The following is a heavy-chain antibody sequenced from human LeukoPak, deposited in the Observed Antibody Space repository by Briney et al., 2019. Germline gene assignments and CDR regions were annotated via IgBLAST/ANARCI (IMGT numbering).Heavy chain of an antibody. D-gene: IGHD4-23*01. CDR2: INYSGST. CDR3: ARLMYAGTVVKGYYFDY. CDR1: GGSISSYY. Sequence: PSETLSLTCTVSGGSISSYYWSWIRQPPGKGLEWIGDINYSGSTNYNPSLKSRVIILVDTSENQISLKLTSVTAADTAVYYCARLMYAGTVVKGYYFDYWGQGTLVTVSS. V-gene: IGHV4-59*01. J-gene: IGHJ4*02.